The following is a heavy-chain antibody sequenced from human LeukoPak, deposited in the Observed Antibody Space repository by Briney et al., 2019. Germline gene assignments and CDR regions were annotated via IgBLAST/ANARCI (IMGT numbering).Heavy chain of an antibody. V-gene: IGHV4-34*01. CDR2: INHGGST. CDR1: GGSSSDYF. D-gene: IGHD2-2*01. J-gene: IGHJ6*03. Sequence: SETLSLTCAVYGGSSSDYFWSWIRQPPGKGLEWIGEINHGGSTNYNPSLKSRITISVDTSKNQFSLKLGSMTAADTAVYYCARGRTGYQLLPTKKDYSYYYIDVWGKGTTVTVSS. CDR3: ARGRTGYQLLPTKKDYSYYYIDV.